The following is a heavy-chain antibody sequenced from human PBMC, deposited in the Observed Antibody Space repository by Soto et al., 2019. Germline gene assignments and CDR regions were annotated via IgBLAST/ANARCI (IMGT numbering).Heavy chain of an antibody. Sequence: PSETLSLTCTVSCGSISSYYWSWIRQPPGKGLEWIGYIYYSGSTNYNPSLKSRVTISVDTSKNQFSLKLSSVTAADAAVYYCGRLRFLEYNNYHYYMDIWGKGITVT. CDR2: IYYSGST. V-gene: IGHV4-59*08. CDR1: CGSISSYY. CDR3: GRLRFLEYNNYHYYMDI. J-gene: IGHJ6*03. D-gene: IGHD3-3*01.